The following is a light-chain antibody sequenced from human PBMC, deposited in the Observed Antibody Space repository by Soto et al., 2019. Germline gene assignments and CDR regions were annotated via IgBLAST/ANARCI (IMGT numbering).Light chain of an antibody. CDR1: SSDVGNYDL. CDR3: SAYTVSRTYV. V-gene: IGLV2-23*01. Sequence: QSVLTQPASVSGSPGQSITISCTGTSSDVGNYDLVSWYQQLPGKAPKFILYEGSKRPSGVSNRFSGSKSGNTASLTISGLQAEDEADYYCSAYTVSRTYVFGTGTKVTVL. J-gene: IGLJ1*01. CDR2: EGS.